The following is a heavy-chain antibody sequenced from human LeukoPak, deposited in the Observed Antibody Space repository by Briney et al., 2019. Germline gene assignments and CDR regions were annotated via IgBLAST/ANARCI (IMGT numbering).Heavy chain of an antibody. V-gene: IGHV4-34*01. CDR2: INHSGST. Sequence: TSSETLSLTCAVYGGSFSGYCWSWIRQPPGKGLEWIGEINHSGSTNYNPSLKSRVTISVDTSKNQFSLKLSSVTAADTAVYYCARGALRWQLSVFGGYKYTNWFDPWGQGTLVTVSS. J-gene: IGHJ5*02. CDR1: GGSFSGYC. CDR3: ARGALRWQLSVFGGYKYTNWFDP. D-gene: IGHD5-24*01.